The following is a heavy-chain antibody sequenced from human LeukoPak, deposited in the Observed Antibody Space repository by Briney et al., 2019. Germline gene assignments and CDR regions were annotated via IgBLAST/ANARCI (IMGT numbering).Heavy chain of an antibody. D-gene: IGHD6-19*01. J-gene: IGHJ6*02. CDR1: GDSITSSGVY. V-gene: IGHV4-39*01. Sequence: SETLSLTCTVAGDSITSSGVYWGWVRQPPGKGLEWVGCAYYGGDTYSNPSLMSRITISFDTSKNQFSLSLSSVTAADTALYFCARLFSSGWPYFYGLGAWGQGTTVTVSS. CDR3: ARLFSSGWPYFYGLGA. CDR2: AYYGGDT.